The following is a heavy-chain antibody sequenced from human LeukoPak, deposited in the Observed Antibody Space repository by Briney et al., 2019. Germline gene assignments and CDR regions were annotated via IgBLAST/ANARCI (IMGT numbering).Heavy chain of an antibody. D-gene: IGHD2-15*01. CDR2: IAISGTYI. CDR1: GFILSDYN. CDR3: ARDLSATARAYDY. V-gene: IGHV3-21*01. J-gene: IGHJ4*02. Sequence: PGGSLRLSCAASGFILSDYNMNWVRQAPGKGLEWVSFIAISGTYITYAGSVKGRFTISRDNAKNSLYLQMNSLRAEDTAVYYCARDLSATARAYDYWGQGTLVTVSS.